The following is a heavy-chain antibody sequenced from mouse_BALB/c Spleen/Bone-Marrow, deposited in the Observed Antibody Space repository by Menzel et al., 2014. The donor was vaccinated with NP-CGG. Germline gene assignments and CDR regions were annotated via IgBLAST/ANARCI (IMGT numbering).Heavy chain of an antibody. V-gene: IGHV5-17*02. CDR1: GFTFSSFG. J-gene: IGHJ2*01. D-gene: IGHD1-1*01. Sequence: EVKVVESGGGLVQPGGSRKLSCAASGFTFSSFGMHWVRQAPEKGLEWVAYISSGSSTIYYADTVKGRFTISRDNPKXTLFLQITSLRSEDTAMYYCASSPYGYFDYWGQGTTLTVSS. CDR2: ISSGSSTI. CDR3: ASSPYGYFDY.